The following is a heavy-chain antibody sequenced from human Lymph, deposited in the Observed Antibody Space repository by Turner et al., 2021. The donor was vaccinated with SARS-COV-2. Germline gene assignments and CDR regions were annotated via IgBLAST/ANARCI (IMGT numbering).Heavy chain of an antibody. CDR3: ARDYGGNTNYFGY. V-gene: IGHV4-31*01. Sequence: QVPLLDSGPGLVKPSQTLSLPCTVSGGSIRSGGYYWSWFRPHPGKGLEWIGYIYYSGSTYYNPTRKSTDTITVDTCKNQLSMKLSSVTAADTAVYYCARDYGGNTNYFGYWGQGTLVTVSS. CDR2: IYYSGST. J-gene: IGHJ4*02. CDR1: GGSIRSGGYY. D-gene: IGHD4-17*01.